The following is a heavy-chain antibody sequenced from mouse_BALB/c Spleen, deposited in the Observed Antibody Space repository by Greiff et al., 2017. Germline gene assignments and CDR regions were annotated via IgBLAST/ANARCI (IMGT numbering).Heavy chain of an antibody. CDR2: IYPYNGGT. CDR3: AREEDDYDVVAY. D-gene: IGHD2-4*01. J-gene: IGHJ3*01. Sequence: EVQLQQSGPELVKPGASVKIFCKASGYTFTDYNMHWVKQSHGKSLEWIGYIYPYNGGTGYNQKFKSKATLTVDNSSSTAYMELRSLTSEDSAVYYCAREEDDYDVVAYWGQGTLVTVSA. V-gene: IGHV1S29*02. CDR1: GYTFTDYN.